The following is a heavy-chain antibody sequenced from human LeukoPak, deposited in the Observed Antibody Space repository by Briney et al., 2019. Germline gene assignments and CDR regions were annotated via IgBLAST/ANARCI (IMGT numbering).Heavy chain of an antibody. V-gene: IGHV3-23*01. J-gene: IGHJ3*02. D-gene: IGHD5-18*01. CDR2: ISGSGDST. CDR1: GFTFSSYA. CDR3: ARARSSYGYGDAFDI. Sequence: GGSLRLSCAASGFTFSSYAMSWVRQAPGKGLEWVSAISGSGDSTYYADSVKGQFTISRDNSKNTLYLQMNSLRAEDTAVYYCARARSSYGYGDAFDIWGQGTMVTVSS.